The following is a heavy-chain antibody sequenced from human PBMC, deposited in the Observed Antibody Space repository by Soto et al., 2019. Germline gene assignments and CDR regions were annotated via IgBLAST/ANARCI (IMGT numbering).Heavy chain of an antibody. D-gene: IGHD3-3*01. CDR3: ARAGTIFGVVIPWFDP. CDR1: GGSISSGGYY. V-gene: IGHV4-31*03. J-gene: IGHJ5*02. Sequence: PSETLSLTCTVSGGSISSGGYYWSWIRQHPGKGLEWIGYIYYSGCTYYNPSLKSRVTISVDTSKNQFSLKLSSVTAADTAVYYCARAGTIFGVVIPWFDPWGQGTLVTVSS. CDR2: IYYSGCT.